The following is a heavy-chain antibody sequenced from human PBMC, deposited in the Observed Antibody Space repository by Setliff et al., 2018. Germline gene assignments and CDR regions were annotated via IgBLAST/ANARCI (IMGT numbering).Heavy chain of an antibody. CDR2: INPHTGSK. V-gene: IGHV1-2*02. CDR1: GYTFTRYY. CDR3: VKPSTGWYWFET. D-gene: IGHD6-19*01. J-gene: IGHJ5*02. Sequence: ASVKVSCKTSGYTFTRYYIHWVRQAPGQGLEWVGWINPHTGSKEFAXXFLGRVTLTTDTSIDTAFMELSRLSSDDTAVYFCVKPSTGWYWFETWGQGTLVTVS.